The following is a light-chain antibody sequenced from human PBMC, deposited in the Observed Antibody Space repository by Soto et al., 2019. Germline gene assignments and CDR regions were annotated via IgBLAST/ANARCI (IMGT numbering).Light chain of an antibody. V-gene: IGKV3-20*01. Sequence: EIVLTQSPGTLYLSPGERATLSCRASQTVSTSYLAWYQHKPGQAPRLLIYSASNRATGIPDTFSGGGSGADFTLTISRLEPEDVAVYYCQQYGNSPFSFGPGTKVDIK. J-gene: IGKJ3*01. CDR3: QQYGNSPFS. CDR1: QTVSTSY. CDR2: SAS.